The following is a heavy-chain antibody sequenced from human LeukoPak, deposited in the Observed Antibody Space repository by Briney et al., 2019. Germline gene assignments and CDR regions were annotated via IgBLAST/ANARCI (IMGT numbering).Heavy chain of an antibody. D-gene: IGHD4-23*01. J-gene: IGHJ6*03. CDR1: GGSVSSGNW. CDR3: ARQVGIRDPRRRGQTPLYYYYMDV. Sequence: SGTLSLTCAVSGGSVSSGNWWNWVRQPPGKGLEWIGEIYHSGGTNYNPSLKNRVTMSVDKSKNQFSLKLSSVTAADTAVYYCARQVGIRDPRRRGQTPLYYYYMDVWGKGTTVTISS. V-gene: IGHV4-4*02. CDR2: IYHSGGT.